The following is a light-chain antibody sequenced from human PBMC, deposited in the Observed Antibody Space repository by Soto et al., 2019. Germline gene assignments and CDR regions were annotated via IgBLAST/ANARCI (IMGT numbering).Light chain of an antibody. J-gene: IGLJ1*01. CDR3: SSRTTTSTYV. V-gene: IGLV2-14*01. CDR1: SGDVGGSQY. Sequence: QSVLTQPASVSGSPGQSVTISCTGTSGDVGGSQYVSWYQQHPGKAPKLIISEVSNRPSGVANRFSDSKSGNTASLTISGLQAEDEADYYCSSRTTTSTYVFGTGTKVT. CDR2: EVS.